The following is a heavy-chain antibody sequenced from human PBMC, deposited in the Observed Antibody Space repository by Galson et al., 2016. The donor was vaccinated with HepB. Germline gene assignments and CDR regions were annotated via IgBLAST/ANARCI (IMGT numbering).Heavy chain of an antibody. J-gene: IGHJ4*02. Sequence: SLRLSCAASGFSFSNYAISWVRQTPGKGLEWVSDIRGSGGSPYYADSVLGRFTITRDNSKNTLYLQMNSLRAEDTALYYCAKAKDRGYDSGCLDNWGQGTLVIVSS. CDR3: AKAKDRGYDSGCLDN. CDR2: IRGSGGSP. D-gene: IGHD6-19*01. CDR1: GFSFSNYA. V-gene: IGHV3-23*01.